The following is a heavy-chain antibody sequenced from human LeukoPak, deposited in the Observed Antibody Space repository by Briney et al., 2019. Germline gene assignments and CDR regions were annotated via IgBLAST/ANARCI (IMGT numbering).Heavy chain of an antibody. CDR2: ISYSGIT. Sequence: PSETLSLTCTVSGGSISSNTYYWGWIRQPPGKGLEWIGSISYSGITYYNPSLKSRVTISVDTSKNQFSLKLRSLTAADTAVYYCARHRAGYHIDSWGQGTLVTVSS. D-gene: IGHD3-9*01. J-gene: IGHJ4*02. V-gene: IGHV4-39*01. CDR1: GGSISSNTYY. CDR3: ARHRAGYHIDS.